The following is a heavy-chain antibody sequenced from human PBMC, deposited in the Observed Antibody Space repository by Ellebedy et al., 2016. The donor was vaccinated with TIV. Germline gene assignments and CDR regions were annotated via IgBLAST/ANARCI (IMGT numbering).Heavy chain of an antibody. V-gene: IGHV3-48*03. CDR3: ARNEKCDRSSCPFDY. CDR2: ISADGGST. CDR1: GFSFSSYE. J-gene: IGHJ4*02. D-gene: IGHD6-13*01. Sequence: GESLKISCAASGFSFSSYEMDWVRQAPGKGLEWLSYISADGGSTYYPDSLKGRFTISRDNAKNSLYLQMNSLKDEDTAVYYCARNEKCDRSSCPFDYWGRGTLVTVSS.